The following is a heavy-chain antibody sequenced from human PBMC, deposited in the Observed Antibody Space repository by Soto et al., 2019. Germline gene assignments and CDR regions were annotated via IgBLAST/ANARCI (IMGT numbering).Heavy chain of an antibody. V-gene: IGHV3-48*03. J-gene: IGHJ5*02. CDR1: GFTFSNYE. CDR3: TRYRWFDA. D-gene: IGHD3-16*02. Sequence: GGSLRLSCAVSGFTFSNYEMNWVRQAPGKGLEWISYISSRGTVKYNADSVKGRFTISRDNAKNSLYLQMNSLRAEDTAVYYCTRYRWFDAWGQGTLVTVSS. CDR2: ISSRGTVK.